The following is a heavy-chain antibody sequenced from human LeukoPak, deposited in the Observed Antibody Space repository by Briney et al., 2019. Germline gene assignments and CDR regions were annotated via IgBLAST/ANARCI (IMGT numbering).Heavy chain of an antibody. J-gene: IGHJ4*02. CDR1: GFTFSSYS. Sequence: GGPLRHSRAASGFTFSSYSMNWVRQAPGKGLEWVSSISNSSSYIYYAASVTGHFTISRDQDKNSLYLQMSSLSAHDTALLYCARDLLYGDWNYAHFVCWGQGALVTVSS. V-gene: IGHV3-21*06. D-gene: IGHD1-7*01. CDR3: ARDLLYGDWNYAHFVC. CDR2: ISNSSSYI.